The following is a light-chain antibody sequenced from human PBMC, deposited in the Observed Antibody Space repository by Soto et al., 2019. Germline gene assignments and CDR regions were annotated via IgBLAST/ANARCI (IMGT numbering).Light chain of an antibody. Sequence: DIQMTQSPSSLSASVGDRVTITCRASQGISVYLAWYQQKPGKVPKLLIYSASTLQSGVPSRFSGSGSGTDFTLTISSLQPEDVATYFCQKFNTATLTFGQGTRREIK. V-gene: IGKV1-27*01. CDR2: SAS. J-gene: IGKJ5*01. CDR1: QGISVY. CDR3: QKFNTATLT.